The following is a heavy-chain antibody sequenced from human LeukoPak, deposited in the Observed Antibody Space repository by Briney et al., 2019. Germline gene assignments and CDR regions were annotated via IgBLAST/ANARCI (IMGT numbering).Heavy chain of an antibody. CDR3: AKDQASSGFYFHY. Sequence: GGSLRLSCAASGFTFSNYAMSWVRQAPGKGLEWVSTISGSGGSTFYPDSVKGRLTISRDNSKNTLYLQMNSLRAEDTAVYYCAKDQASSGFYFHYWGQGTLVTVSS. CDR1: GFTFSNYA. V-gene: IGHV3-23*01. CDR2: ISGSGGST. D-gene: IGHD3-22*01. J-gene: IGHJ4*02.